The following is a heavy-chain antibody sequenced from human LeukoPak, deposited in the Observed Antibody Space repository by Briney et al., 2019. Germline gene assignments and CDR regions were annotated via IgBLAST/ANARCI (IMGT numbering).Heavy chain of an antibody. D-gene: IGHD3-9*01. V-gene: IGHV4-34*01. Sequence: PSETLSLTCAVYGGSFSGYYWSWIRHPPGKGLEWIGEINHSGSTNYNPSLKSRVTISVSTSKTQFSLKLSSVPAADTAVYYCAREAVYYDILTGYQYNWFDPWGQGTLVTVSS. CDR2: INHSGST. J-gene: IGHJ5*02. CDR1: GGSFSGYY. CDR3: AREAVYYDILTGYQYNWFDP.